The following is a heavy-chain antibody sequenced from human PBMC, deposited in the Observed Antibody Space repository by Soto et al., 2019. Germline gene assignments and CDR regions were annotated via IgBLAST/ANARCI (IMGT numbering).Heavy chain of an antibody. D-gene: IGHD1-26*01. Sequence: ASVKVSCKVSGYTLTELSMHWVRQAPGKGLEWMGGFDPEDGETIYAQKFQGRVTMTEDTSTDTAYMELSSLRSEDTAVYYCATAILGVNWFDPWGQGTLVTVSS. CDR1: GYTLTELS. CDR2: FDPEDGET. V-gene: IGHV1-24*01. CDR3: ATAILGVNWFDP. J-gene: IGHJ5*02.